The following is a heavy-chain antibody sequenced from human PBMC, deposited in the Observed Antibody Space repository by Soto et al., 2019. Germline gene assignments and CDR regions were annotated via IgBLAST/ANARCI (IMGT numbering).Heavy chain of an antibody. V-gene: IGHV3-30*18. CDR2: ISYDGRDE. CDR3: AKQESGSYFDY. CDR1: GFTLSNYG. Sequence: PGGSLRLSCAVSGFTLSNYGMHWVRQAPGEGLQWVAVISYDGRDEHYADSVKGRFIVSRDNSKNTVYLQMNSLRPEDTAVYSCAKQESGSYFDYWGHGTLVTVSS. D-gene: IGHD1-26*01. J-gene: IGHJ4*01.